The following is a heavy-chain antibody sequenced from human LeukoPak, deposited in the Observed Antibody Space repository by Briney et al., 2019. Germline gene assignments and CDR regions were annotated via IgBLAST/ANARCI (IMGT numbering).Heavy chain of an antibody. J-gene: IGHJ3*02. CDR1: GGSISSGDYY. CDR2: IYYSGST. V-gene: IGHV4-30-4*01. Sequence: SETLSLTCTVSGGSISSGDYYWSWIRQPPGKGLEWIGYIYYSGSTYYNPSLKSRVTISVDTSKNQFSLKLSSVTAADTAVYYCARVRIAAAGRRGAFDIWGQGTMVTVSS. CDR3: ARVRIAAAGRRGAFDI. D-gene: IGHD6-13*01.